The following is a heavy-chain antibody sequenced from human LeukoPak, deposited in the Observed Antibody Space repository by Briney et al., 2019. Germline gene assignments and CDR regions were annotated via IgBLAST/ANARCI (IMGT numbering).Heavy chain of an antibody. CDR1: GLSLSKYL. D-gene: IGHD3-16*02. CDR2: IKQYGRET. Sequence: PGGALRLSCVVSGLSLSKYLMDGVGPAAGRGLEWVALIKQYGRETPYVDSVKGRCTISRDNARNSLFLQMNSLRAEDTAVYYCATRGDLSWFGAPRHWSQGTLVTASS. V-gene: IGHV3-7*01. CDR3: ATRGDLSWFGAPRH. J-gene: IGHJ4*02.